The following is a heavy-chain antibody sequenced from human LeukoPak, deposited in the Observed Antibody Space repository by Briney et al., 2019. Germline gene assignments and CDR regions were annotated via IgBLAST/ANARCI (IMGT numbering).Heavy chain of an antibody. J-gene: IGHJ4*02. D-gene: IGHD1-26*01. Sequence: ASVKVSCKASGYTFTSYYMHWVRQAPGQGLEWMGIINPSGGSTSYAQKFQGRVTMTRDMSTSTVYMELSSLRSGDTAVYYCARAVWELPPLFDYWGQGTLVTVSS. V-gene: IGHV1-46*01. CDR1: GYTFTSYY. CDR2: INPSGGST. CDR3: ARAVWELPPLFDY.